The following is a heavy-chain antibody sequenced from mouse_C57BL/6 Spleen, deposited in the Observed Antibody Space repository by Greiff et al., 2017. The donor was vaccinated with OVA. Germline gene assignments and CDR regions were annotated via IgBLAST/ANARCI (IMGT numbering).Heavy chain of an antibody. CDR3: ARRNYRHYAMDY. Sequence: DVKLVESGGGLVKPGGSLKLSCAASGFTFSDYGMHWVRQAPEKGLEWVAYISSGSSTIYYADTVKGRFTISRDNAKNTLFLQMTSLRSEDTAMYYCARRNYRHYAMDYWGQGTSVTVSS. J-gene: IGHJ4*01. D-gene: IGHD2-1*01. CDR1: GFTFSDYG. V-gene: IGHV5-17*01. CDR2: ISSGSSTI.